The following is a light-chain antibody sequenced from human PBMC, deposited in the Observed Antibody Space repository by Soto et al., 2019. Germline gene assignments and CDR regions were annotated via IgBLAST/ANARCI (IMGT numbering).Light chain of an antibody. V-gene: IGLV2-14*01. CDR3: TSYTSTIPYV. J-gene: IGLJ1*01. CDR1: SNDVGGYNY. Sequence: QSALTQPDSVSGSPGQSITICCTGSSNDVGGYNYVSWYQQHPGQAPKLIIYEVSDRPSGVSPRFSGSKSGNTASLTISGLQVEDDADYFCTSYTSTIPYVFGSGTKLTVL. CDR2: EVS.